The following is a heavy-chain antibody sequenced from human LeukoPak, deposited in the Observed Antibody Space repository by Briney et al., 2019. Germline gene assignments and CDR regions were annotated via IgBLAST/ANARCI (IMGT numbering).Heavy chain of an antibody. D-gene: IGHD6-13*01. CDR2: MNPNSGKT. V-gene: IGHV1-8*01. CDR1: GYTFTSSD. Sequence: ASVKVSCKASGYTFTSSDINWVRQAPGQGLEWMGWMNPNSGKTGSARKFQGRVAMTKNISISTAYIEVSSLGYEDTATYYCARGRPGLASAGTYDFWGQETLITVSS. J-gene: IGHJ4*02. CDR3: ARGRPGLASAGTYDF.